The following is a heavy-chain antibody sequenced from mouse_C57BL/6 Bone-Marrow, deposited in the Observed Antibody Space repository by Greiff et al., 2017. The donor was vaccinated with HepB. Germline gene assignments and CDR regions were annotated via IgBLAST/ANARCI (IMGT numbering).Heavy chain of an antibody. J-gene: IGHJ4*01. CDR1: GYSITSGYY. D-gene: IGHD2-1*01. Sequence: EVQLQESGPGLVKPSQSLSLTCSVTGYSITSGYYWNWIRQFPGNKLEWMGYISYDGSNNYNPSLKNRISITRDTSKNQFFLKLNSVTTEDTATYYCARGYGKGAMDYWGQGTSVTVSS. V-gene: IGHV3-6*01. CDR3: ARGYGKGAMDY. CDR2: ISYDGSN.